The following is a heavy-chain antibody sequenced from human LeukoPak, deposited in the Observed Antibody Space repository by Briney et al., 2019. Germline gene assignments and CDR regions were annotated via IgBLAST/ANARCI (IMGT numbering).Heavy chain of an antibody. CDR2: ISYDGSNK. CDR1: GFTFSSYG. J-gene: IGHJ4*02. D-gene: IGHD3-10*01. V-gene: IGHV3-30*18. Sequence: GGSLRLSCAASGFTFSSYGMLWVRQAPGKGLEWVAVISYDGSNKYYADSVKGRFTISRDNSKNTLYLQMNSLRAEDTAVYYCAKDSHYGSGTYESYLFDYWGQGTLVTVSS. CDR3: AKDSHYGSGTYESYLFDY.